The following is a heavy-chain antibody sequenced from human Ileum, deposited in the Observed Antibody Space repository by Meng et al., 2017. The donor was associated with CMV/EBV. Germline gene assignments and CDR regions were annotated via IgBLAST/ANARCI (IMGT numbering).Heavy chain of an antibody. CDR1: GYTFTSYD. J-gene: IGHJ6*02. CDR2: MNLNSGNT. D-gene: IGHD2-2*02. CDR3: ARERKLYRYYYYYYGMDV. Sequence: ASVKVSCKASGYTFTSYDINWVRQATGQGLEWMGWMNLNSGNTGYAQKFQGRVTMTRNTSISTAYMELSSLRSEDTAVYYCARERKLYRYYYYYYGMDVWGQGTTVTVSS. V-gene: IGHV1-8*01.